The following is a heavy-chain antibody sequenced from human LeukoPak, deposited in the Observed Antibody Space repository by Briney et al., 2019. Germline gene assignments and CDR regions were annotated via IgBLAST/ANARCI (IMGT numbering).Heavy chain of an antibody. CDR2: IYYSGST. D-gene: IGHD6-13*01. CDR3: ARFIAAAGYWYFDL. V-gene: IGHV4-39*06. Sequence: PSETLSLTCTVSGGSISSSSYYWGWIRQPPGKGLEWIGSIYYSGSTYYNPSLKSRVTISVDTSKNQFPLKLSSVTAADTAVYYCARFIAAAGYWYFDLWGRGTLVTVSS. J-gene: IGHJ2*01. CDR1: GGSISSSSYY.